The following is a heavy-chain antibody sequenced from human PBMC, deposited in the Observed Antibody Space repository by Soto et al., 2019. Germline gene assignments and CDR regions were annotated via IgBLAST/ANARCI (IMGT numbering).Heavy chain of an antibody. Sequence: LRLSGTAAMATMGANRDSSGWIRQPPGKGLEWLGSIFYRGTTYYNPSLRSRVIISVDTSKNQFSLKLSSVTAADTAVYYCARRYGSCFDIWGHGTMVT. CDR1: MATMGANRDS. CDR3: ARRYGSCFDI. CDR2: IFYRGTT. V-gene: IGHV4-39*01. J-gene: IGHJ3*02. D-gene: IGHD3-10*01.